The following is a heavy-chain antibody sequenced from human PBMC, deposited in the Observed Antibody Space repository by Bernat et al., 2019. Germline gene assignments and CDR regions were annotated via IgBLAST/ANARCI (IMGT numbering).Heavy chain of an antibody. CDR1: GFTFSSYA. CDR3: AKDVVGYCDGSGGYKDV. V-gene: IGHV3-30*18. CDR2: ISYDTSDT. Sequence: QVQLVESGGDMVQPGRSLRLSCEASGFTFSSYAMHWVRQAPGKGLEWLAVISYDTSDTYYADSVKGRFTISRDNSKNTVYMQMNSLRAEDTAVYYCAKDVVGYCDGSGGYKDVWGQVTTVSVSS. D-gene: IGHD3-10*01. J-gene: IGHJ6*02.